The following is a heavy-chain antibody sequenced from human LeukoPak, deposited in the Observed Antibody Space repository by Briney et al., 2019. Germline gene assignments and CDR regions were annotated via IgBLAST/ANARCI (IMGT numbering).Heavy chain of an antibody. CDR2: ISGSGAST. D-gene: IGHD2-2*01. Sequence: GGSLRLSCAASGFTFSSYAMNWARQAPGKGLEWVSAISGSGASTYYAESVKGRFTISRDNSKNTLYLQVNSLRAEDTAIYYCAKAALRYQLLSSLDYWGQGTLVTVSS. J-gene: IGHJ4*02. V-gene: IGHV3-23*01. CDR1: GFTFSSYA. CDR3: AKAALRYQLLSSLDY.